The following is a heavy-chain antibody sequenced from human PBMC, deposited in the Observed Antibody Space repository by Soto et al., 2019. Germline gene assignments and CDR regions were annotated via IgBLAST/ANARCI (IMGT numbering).Heavy chain of an antibody. CDR1: GGSFSGYY. CDR3: ARGGGAAAGTRQYFDY. V-gene: IGHV4-34*01. D-gene: IGHD6-13*01. Sequence: QVQLQQWGAGLLKPSETLSLTCAVYGGSFSGYYWRWIRQPPGKGLEWIGEINHSGSTNYNPSLKSRVTISVDTSKNQFSLKLSSVTAADTAVYYCARGGGAAAGTRQYFDYWGQGTLVTVSS. J-gene: IGHJ4*02. CDR2: INHSGST.